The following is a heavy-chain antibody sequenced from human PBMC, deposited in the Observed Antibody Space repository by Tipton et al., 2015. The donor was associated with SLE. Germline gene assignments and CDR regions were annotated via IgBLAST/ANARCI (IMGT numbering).Heavy chain of an antibody. CDR1: GDSISSSPYY. D-gene: IGHD6-13*01. CDR2: MYFSGSA. J-gene: IGHJ4*02. Sequence: LRLSCTVSGDSISSSPYYWGWIRQPPGKGLEWIGYMYFSGSAGYNPSLKSRVSISVDTSRNEFSLKMNSVTSADTAVYYCARAYSSDPFDYWGQGVPVTVSS. CDR3: ARAYSSDPFDY. V-gene: IGHV4-61*05.